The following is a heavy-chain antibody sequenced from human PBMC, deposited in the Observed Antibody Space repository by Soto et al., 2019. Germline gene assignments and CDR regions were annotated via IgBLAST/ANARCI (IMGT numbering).Heavy chain of an antibody. J-gene: IGHJ5*02. CDR1: GGSISSGGYY. CDR2: IYTSGST. D-gene: IGHD3-10*01. Sequence: SETLSLTCTVSGGSISSGGYYWSWIRQPAGKGLEWIGRIYTSGSTNYNPSLKSRVTMSVDTSKNQFSLKLSSVTAADTAVYYCARESYYYGSGVNWFDPWGQGTLVTVSS. V-gene: IGHV4-61*02. CDR3: ARESYYYGSGVNWFDP.